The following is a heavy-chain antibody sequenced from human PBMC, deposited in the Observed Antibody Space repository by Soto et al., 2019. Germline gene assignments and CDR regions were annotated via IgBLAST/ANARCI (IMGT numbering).Heavy chain of an antibody. D-gene: IGHD3-3*01. V-gene: IGHV4-30-4*01. CDR3: ASQHYDFWSPGNAFDI. CDR2: IYYSGST. Sequence: PSETLSLTCTVSGGSISSGDYYWSWIRQPPGKGLGWIGYIYYSGSTYYNPSLKSRVTISVATSKNQFSLKLSSVTAADTAVYYCASQHYDFWSPGNAFDIWGQGTMVTVSS. J-gene: IGHJ3*02. CDR1: GGSISSGDYY.